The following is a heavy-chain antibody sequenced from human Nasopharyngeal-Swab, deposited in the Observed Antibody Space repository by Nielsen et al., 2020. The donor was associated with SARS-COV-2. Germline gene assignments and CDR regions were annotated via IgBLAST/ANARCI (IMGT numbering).Heavy chain of an antibody. CDR3: ATDWGSSSPFDY. J-gene: IGHJ4*02. Sequence: GESLKISCAVSGFTFSSYGMNWVRQAPGKGLEWVSYISSGSSTIHYADSVKCRFTISRDNAKNSLYLQMNSLRDEDTAVYYCATDWGSSSPFDYWGQGTLVTVSS. V-gene: IGHV3-48*02. D-gene: IGHD6-6*01. CDR1: GFTFSSYG. CDR2: ISSGSSTI.